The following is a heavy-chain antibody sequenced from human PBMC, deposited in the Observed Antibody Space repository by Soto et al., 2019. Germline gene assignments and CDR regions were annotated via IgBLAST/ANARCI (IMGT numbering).Heavy chain of an antibody. Sequence: EVQLLESGGGLVQPGGSLRLSCAASGFTFSTSAMTWVRQAPGKGLEWVSTIGLNSSTTYYADSLKGRFTVSRDNSKNPQEEKMSRLRDEDTVVYYSATVDGPSRYFDYWGQGTLVTVSS. CDR1: GFTFSTSA. V-gene: IGHV3-23*01. J-gene: IGHJ4*02. CDR3: ATVDGPSRYFDY. CDR2: IGLNSSTT.